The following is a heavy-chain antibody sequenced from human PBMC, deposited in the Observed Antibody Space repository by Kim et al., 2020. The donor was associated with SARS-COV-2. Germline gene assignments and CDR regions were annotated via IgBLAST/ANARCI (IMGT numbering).Heavy chain of an antibody. CDR3: AKDFGFPGSDGDYD. V-gene: IGHV3-30*18. Sequence: GGSLRLSCAASGFTFSSYGMHWVRQAPGKGLEWVAVISYDGSNKYYADSVKGRFTISRDNYKNTLYLQMNSLRAEDTAVYYCAKDFGFPGSDGDYDWGQG. D-gene: IGHD4-17*01. CDR1: GFTFSSYG. J-gene: IGHJ1*01. CDR2: ISYDGSNK.